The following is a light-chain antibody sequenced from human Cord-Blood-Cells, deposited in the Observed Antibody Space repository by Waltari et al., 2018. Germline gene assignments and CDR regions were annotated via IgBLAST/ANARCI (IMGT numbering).Light chain of an antibody. CDR2: RNN. Sequence: QSVLNQPPSASGTPGQRVTIPCSGSSSTIGSNTVNRYQQLPGTAPKLLIYRNNQRPSGVPDRFSGSKSGTSASLAISGLQAEDEADYYCAAWDDSLNGYVFGTGTKVTVL. V-gene: IGLV1-44*01. CDR3: AAWDDSLNGYV. CDR1: SSTIGSNT. J-gene: IGLJ1*01.